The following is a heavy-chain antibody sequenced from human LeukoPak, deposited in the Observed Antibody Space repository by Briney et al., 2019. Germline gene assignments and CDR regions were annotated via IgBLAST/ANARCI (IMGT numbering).Heavy chain of an antibody. Sequence: SETLSLTCAVYGGSFSGYCWSWIRQPPGKGLEWIGEINHSGSTNYNPSLKSRVTISVDTSKNQFSLKLSSVTAADTAVYYCARGVSSYDILTGYQFDYWGQGTLVTVSS. V-gene: IGHV4-34*01. D-gene: IGHD3-9*01. CDR3: ARGVSSYDILTGYQFDY. CDR2: INHSGST. CDR1: GGSFSGYC. J-gene: IGHJ4*02.